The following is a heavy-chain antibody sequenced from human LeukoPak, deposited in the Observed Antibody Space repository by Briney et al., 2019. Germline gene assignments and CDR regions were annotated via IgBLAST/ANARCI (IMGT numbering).Heavy chain of an antibody. D-gene: IGHD6-13*01. CDR2: ISSSSSYI. CDR1: GFTFSSYS. Sequence: GGSLRLSCAASGFTFSSYSMNWVRQAPGKGLEWVSSISSSSSYIYYADSVKGRFTISRDNAKNSLYLQMNSLRAEDTAVYYCARVKAAAYGMDVWGQGITVTVSS. J-gene: IGHJ6*02. V-gene: IGHV3-21*01. CDR3: ARVKAAAYGMDV.